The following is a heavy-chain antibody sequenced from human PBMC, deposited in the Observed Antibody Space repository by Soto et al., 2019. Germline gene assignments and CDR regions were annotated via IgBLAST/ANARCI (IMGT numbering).Heavy chain of an antibody. J-gene: IGHJ4*02. D-gene: IGHD6-19*01. V-gene: IGHV3-30*18. CDR1: GFTFSDYA. CDR2: VSHDGRNT. Sequence: VQLVESGGGVVQPGRSLRLSCAASGFTFSDYAMHWVRQAPGEGLEWVAVVSHDGRNTHYADSVEGRFTISRDSSKNTVSLEMTSLRAEDTAVYYCAKGGRQWLVTSDFNYWGQGALVTVSS. CDR3: AKGGRQWLVTSDFNY.